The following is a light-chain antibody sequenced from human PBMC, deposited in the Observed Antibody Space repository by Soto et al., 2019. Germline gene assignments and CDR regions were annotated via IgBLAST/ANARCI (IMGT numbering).Light chain of an antibody. Sequence: EIVLTQSPGTLSLSPGERATLSCRASQSINSRYLAWYQQKPRQAPRLLIYGASSRATGIPDRFSGGGCGTAVTLTISRREPEDFSVYYCQQFGSSPGFTFGPGTKVDIK. CDR1: QSINSRY. CDR3: QQFGSSPGFT. J-gene: IGKJ3*01. CDR2: GAS. V-gene: IGKV3-20*01.